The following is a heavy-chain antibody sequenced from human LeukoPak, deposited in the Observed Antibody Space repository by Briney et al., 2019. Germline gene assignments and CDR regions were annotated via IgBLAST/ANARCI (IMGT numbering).Heavy chain of an antibody. D-gene: IGHD5-18*01. CDR1: GGSISSSSAY. CDR2: IYYSKNT. V-gene: IGHV4-39*01. CDR3: VSPRGFSYGYFDY. J-gene: IGHJ4*02. Sequence: SETLSLTCTVSGGSISSSSAYWGWIRQPPGKGLEWIGSIYYSKNTYYNPSLKSRVTISADTSKNLFSLTLGSVSATDTAVYYCVSPRGFSYGYFDYWGQGTLVTVSS.